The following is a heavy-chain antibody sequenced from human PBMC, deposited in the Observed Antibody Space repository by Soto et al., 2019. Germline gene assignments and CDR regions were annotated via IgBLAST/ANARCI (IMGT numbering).Heavy chain of an antibody. Sequence: GGSLRLSCAASGFTFSSYSMNWVRQAPGKGLEWVSYISSSSSTIYYADSVKGRFTISRDNAKNSLYLQMNSLRAEDTAVYYCARDPLGYCSGGSCSDDAFDIWGQGTMVTVSS. CDR1: GFTFSSYS. V-gene: IGHV3-48*04. CDR3: ARDPLGYCSGGSCSDDAFDI. D-gene: IGHD2-15*01. J-gene: IGHJ3*02. CDR2: ISSSSSTI.